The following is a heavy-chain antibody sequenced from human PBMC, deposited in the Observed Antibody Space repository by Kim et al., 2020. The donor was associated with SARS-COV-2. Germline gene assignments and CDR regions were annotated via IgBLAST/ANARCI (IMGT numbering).Heavy chain of an antibody. J-gene: IGHJ6*02. CDR3: ARVLTCGGDCYSGYYYYVLDV. Sequence: GGSLRLSCAASGFTFSSYWMHWVRQAPGKGLVWVARINSDGSSTSYADSAKGGFTTSRDKAKKTRYLQMNSLRAEDTAVYYCARVLTCGGDCYSGYYYYVLDVWGQGTTVTVSS. V-gene: IGHV3-74*01. CDR2: INSDGSST. CDR1: GFTFSSYW. D-gene: IGHD2-21*02.